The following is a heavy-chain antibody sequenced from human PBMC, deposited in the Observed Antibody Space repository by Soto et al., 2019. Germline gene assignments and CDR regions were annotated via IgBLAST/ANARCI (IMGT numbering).Heavy chain of an antibody. J-gene: IGHJ5*02. CDR3: AREFMGNWFDP. D-gene: IGHD3-10*01. Sequence: AASVKVSCKASGYTFTSYGISWVRQAPGQGLEWMGWISAYNGNTNYAQKLQGRVTMTTDTSTSTAYMELRSLRSDDTALYYCAREFMGNWFDPWGQGTLVTVSS. CDR2: ISAYNGNT. CDR1: GYTFTSYG. V-gene: IGHV1-18*01.